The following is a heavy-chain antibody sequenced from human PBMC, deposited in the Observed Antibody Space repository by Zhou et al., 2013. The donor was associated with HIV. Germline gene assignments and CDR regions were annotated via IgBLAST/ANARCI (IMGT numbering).Heavy chain of an antibody. Sequence: QVQLVQSGAEVKKPGASVKVSCKVSGYTRTELSMHWVRQAPGKGLEWMGWISSYRGHTNYAQKLQGRVSVTTDTSTNTAYMELRSLRSDDTAVYYCARALSTRWIGGGFYYMDVWGKGPRSPSP. CDR2: ISSYRGHT. D-gene: IGHD6-19*01. V-gene: IGHV1-18*01. CDR3: ARALSTRWIGGGFYYMDV. CDR1: GYTRTELS. J-gene: IGHJ6*03.